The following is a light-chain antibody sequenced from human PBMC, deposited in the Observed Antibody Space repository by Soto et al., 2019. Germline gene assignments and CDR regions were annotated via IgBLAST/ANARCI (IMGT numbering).Light chain of an antibody. Sequence: EIVLTQSPGTLSLSPGERATLSCRASQTVRSSYFAWYQQKPGQAPRLLIYGASSMATGIPDRFSGSGSRTDFTLTISRLEPEDFAVYYCQQYGSSPRTFGQGTKVELK. CDR1: QTVRSSY. CDR2: GAS. CDR3: QQYGSSPRT. J-gene: IGKJ1*01. V-gene: IGKV3-20*01.